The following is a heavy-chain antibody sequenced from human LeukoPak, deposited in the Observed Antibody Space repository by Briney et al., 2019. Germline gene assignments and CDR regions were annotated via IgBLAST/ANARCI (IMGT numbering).Heavy chain of an antibody. CDR3: ARTIRWSHGGNSGYFDY. V-gene: IGHV3-30*02. J-gene: IGHJ4*02. CDR2: IRYDGTNK. D-gene: IGHD4-23*01. CDR1: GFTFSSYG. Sequence: PGGSLRLSCAASGFTFSSYGMHWVRQAPGKGLEWVAFIRYDGTNKYYADSVKGRLTISRDNANNSLSLQMNSLRAEDTAVYYCARTIRWSHGGNSGYFDYWGQGILVTVSS.